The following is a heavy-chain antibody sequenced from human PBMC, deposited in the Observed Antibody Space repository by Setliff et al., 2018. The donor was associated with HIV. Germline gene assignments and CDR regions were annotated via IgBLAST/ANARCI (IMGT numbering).Heavy chain of an antibody. CDR2: ISASSVNT. V-gene: IGHV1-18*01. J-gene: IGHJ6*03. CDR1: GYTFINYH. CDR3: ARVPVSYYYYYMDV. Sequence: ASVMVSCKASGYTFINYHITWVRQAPGQGLEWVGSISASSVNTNYTQGRVTMTTDISTSTAYMELRSLRSADSAVYYCARVPVSYYYYYMDVWGKGTTVTVSS.